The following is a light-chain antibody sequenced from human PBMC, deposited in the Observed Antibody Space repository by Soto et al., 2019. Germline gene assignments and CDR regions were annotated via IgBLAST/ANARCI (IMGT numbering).Light chain of an antibody. CDR2: EIN. J-gene: IGLJ3*02. CDR3: SSYAGNNIWV. V-gene: IGLV2-8*01. Sequence: QSALTQPPSASGSPGQSVTISCTGTSSDVGGYKYVSWYQQFPGKAPKLIIYEINKQPSGVPDRFSGSKSGNTASLTVSGLQAEDEADYYCSSYAGNNIWVFGGGTKLTVL. CDR1: SSDVGGYKY.